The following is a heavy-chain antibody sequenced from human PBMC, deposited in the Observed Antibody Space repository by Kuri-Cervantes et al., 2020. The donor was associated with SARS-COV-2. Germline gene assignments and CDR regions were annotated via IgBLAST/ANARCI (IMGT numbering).Heavy chain of an antibody. V-gene: IGHV1-69*04. CDR1: GFTFSSSA. J-gene: IGHJ4*02. Sequence: SVKVSCKASGFTFSSSAMQWVRQARGQGLEWMGRIIPILGTANYAQKFRGRVTITADKSTSTAYMELSSLRSEDTAVYYCAREVGYCSSTSCYPFDYWGQGTLVTVSS. CDR2: IIPILGTA. D-gene: IGHD2-2*01. CDR3: AREVGYCSSTSCYPFDY.